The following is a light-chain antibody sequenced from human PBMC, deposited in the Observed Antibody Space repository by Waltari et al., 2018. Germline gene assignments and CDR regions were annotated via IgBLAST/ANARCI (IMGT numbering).Light chain of an antibody. Sequence: QSALTQPASVSGSPGQSITISCYGTSSYIGFYHYVSWYQHHPGKAPKLMIYDVSQRPSGVSDLFSGSKSGNTASLTISGLQAEDEADYYCNSYTGSSSWVFGGGTKVTVL. V-gene: IGLV2-14*03. CDR3: NSYTGSSSWV. J-gene: IGLJ3*02. CDR1: SSYIGFYHY. CDR2: DVS.